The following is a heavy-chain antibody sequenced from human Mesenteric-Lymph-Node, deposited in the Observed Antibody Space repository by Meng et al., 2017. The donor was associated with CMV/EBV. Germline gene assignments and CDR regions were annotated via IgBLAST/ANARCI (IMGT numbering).Heavy chain of an antibody. V-gene: IGHV2-5*01. Sequence: CTFSAVSLNSTTVCVGWIRQPPVKALEWLALMYWTDDKLYSPSLKTRLTITQGASKSQVVLTMTNMAPEDTATYFCAHRGADSNFVDWGQGTLVTVSS. CDR1: AVSLNSTTVC. CDR2: MYWTDDK. D-gene: IGHD4-11*01. J-gene: IGHJ4*02. CDR3: AHRGADSNFVD.